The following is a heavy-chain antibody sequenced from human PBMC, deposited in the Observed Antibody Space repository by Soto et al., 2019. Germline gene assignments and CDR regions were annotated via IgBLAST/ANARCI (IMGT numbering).Heavy chain of an antibody. CDR1: GFTFSSNS. CDR2: MSYDGSNK. CDR3: ARNGYYDPTGYLQH. V-gene: IGHV3-30*19. D-gene: IGHD3-16*01. Sequence: QVQLVESGGDVVQPGRSLRLSCSASGFTFSSNSMHWVRQPPGKGLAWLAFMSYDGSNKYYANPVKGLLTVSRDKSKNTLLLHMNRIRAKNTSVNYCARNGYYDPTGYLQHWGQGTLVTVSS. J-gene: IGHJ1*01.